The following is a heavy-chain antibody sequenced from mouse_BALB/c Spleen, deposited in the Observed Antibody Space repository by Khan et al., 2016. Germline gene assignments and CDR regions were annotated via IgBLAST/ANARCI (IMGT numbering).Heavy chain of an antibody. CDR1: GFTFSSFG. D-gene: IGHD1-1*01. CDR2: ISSGSNTV. V-gene: IGHV5-17*02. Sequence: EVELVESGGGLVQPGGSRKLSCTASGFTFSSFGMHWVRQAPEKGLEWVAYISSGSNTVFYADTVKGRFTISRDNPKNTLFLQMTSLRSEDTAMYYCARRGFYYYGSGVHHYAMDYWGHGTSVTVSS. CDR3: ARRGFYYYGSGVHHYAMDY. J-gene: IGHJ4*01.